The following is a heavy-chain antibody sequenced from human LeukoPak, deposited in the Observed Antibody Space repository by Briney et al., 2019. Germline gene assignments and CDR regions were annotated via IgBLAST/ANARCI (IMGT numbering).Heavy chain of an antibody. CDR3: AKDGLYSSLTNWFDP. Sequence: GGSLRLSCAASGFTFSSYGMHWVRQAPGEGVGWVAFIRYDGSNKYYADSVKGRFTISRDNSKNTLYLQMNSLRAEDTAVYYCAKDGLYSSLTNWFDPWGQGTLVTVSS. J-gene: IGHJ5*02. D-gene: IGHD6-19*01. CDR1: GFTFSSYG. V-gene: IGHV3-30*02. CDR2: IRYDGSNK.